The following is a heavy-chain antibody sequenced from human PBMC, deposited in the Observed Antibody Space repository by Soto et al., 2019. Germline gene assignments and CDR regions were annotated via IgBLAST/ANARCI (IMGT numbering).Heavy chain of an antibody. CDR2: IYAGDSDT. V-gene: IGHV5-51*01. CDR3: ASNKDSSGQHAFDI. J-gene: IGHJ3*02. Sequence: EALKISCNGSGYSFTNYWLGWVRQMPGKGLEWMGIIYAGDSDTRYSPSFQGQVTISAEKSISTDYLQWSSLKASDTAMYYCASNKDSSGQHAFDIWGQGTMVTVSS. D-gene: IGHD3-22*01. CDR1: GYSFTNYW.